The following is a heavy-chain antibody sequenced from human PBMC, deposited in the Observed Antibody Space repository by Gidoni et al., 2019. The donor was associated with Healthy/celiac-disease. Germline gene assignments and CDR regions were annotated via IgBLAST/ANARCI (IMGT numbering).Heavy chain of an antibody. D-gene: IGHD1-26*01. J-gene: IGHJ5*02. CDR1: GGSFSGYY. CDR2: INHSGGT. V-gene: IGHV4-34*01. CDR3: ARGVLSGSYAYWFDP. Sequence: QVQLQQWGAGLLQPSETLSLTCAVYGGSFSGYYWRWIRQPPGKGLEWIGEINHSGGTNYNPSLKSRVTISVDTSKNQFPLKLSPVTAADTAVYYCARGVLSGSYAYWFDPWGQGTLVTVSS.